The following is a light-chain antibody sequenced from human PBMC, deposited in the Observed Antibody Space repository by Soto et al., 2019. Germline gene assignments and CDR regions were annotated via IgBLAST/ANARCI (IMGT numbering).Light chain of an antibody. CDR2: DAS. CDR3: PQRSKWPWT. J-gene: IGKJ1*01. CDR1: QSVSSY. V-gene: IGKV3-11*01. Sequence: EIVLTQSPATLSLSPGERATLSCRASQSVSSYLAWYQQKPGQAPRLLIYDASNRATGIPARFSGSGSGTDFTLTIIRVDTEDFAVYYCPQRSKWPWTFGQWTTVEIK.